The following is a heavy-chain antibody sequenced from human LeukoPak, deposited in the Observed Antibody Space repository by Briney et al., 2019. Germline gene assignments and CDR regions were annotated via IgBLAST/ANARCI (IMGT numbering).Heavy chain of an antibody. CDR3: AKDRGDYGDYGPGY. CDR2: IPYDGSNK. J-gene: IGHJ4*02. V-gene: IGHV3-30*18. CDR1: GFTFSSYG. D-gene: IGHD4-17*01. Sequence: GGSLRLSCAASGFTFSSYGMHWVRQAPGKGLEWVAVIPYDGSNKYYADSVKGRFTISRDNSKNTLYLQMNSLRAEDTAVYYCAKDRGDYGDYGPGYWGQGTLVTVSS.